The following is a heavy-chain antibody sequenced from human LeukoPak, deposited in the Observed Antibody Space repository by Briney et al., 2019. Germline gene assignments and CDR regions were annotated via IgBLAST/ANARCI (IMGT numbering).Heavy chain of an antibody. CDR2: INPSGGST. CDR1: GYTFPSYY. J-gene: IGHJ4*02. D-gene: IGHD3-22*01. Sequence: ASVKVSCKASGYTFPSYYMHWVRQAPGQGLEWMGIINPSGGSTSYAQKFQGRVTMTRDTSTSTVYMELSSLRSEDTAVYYCARVFDYYDSSGYFDYWGQGTLVTVSS. V-gene: IGHV1-46*01. CDR3: ARVFDYYDSSGYFDY.